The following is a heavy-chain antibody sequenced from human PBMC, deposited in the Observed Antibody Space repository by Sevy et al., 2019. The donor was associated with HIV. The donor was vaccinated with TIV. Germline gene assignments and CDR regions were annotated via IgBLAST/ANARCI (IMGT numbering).Heavy chain of an antibody. Sequence: GGSLRLSCSASEFTFSNYAMHWVRQAPGKGLEWVGFISYDGSNKYYVDSVKGRFTISRDNGNNTLYLQMNSLGAEDTAVYYCAKDYRVLLITTIDYWGQGTLVTVSS. CDR1: EFTFSNYA. V-gene: IGHV3-30*18. D-gene: IGHD3-22*01. CDR3: AKDYRVLLITTIDY. J-gene: IGHJ4*02. CDR2: ISYDGSNK.